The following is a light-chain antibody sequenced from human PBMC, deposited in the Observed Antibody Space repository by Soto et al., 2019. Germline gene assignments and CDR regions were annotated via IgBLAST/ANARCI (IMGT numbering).Light chain of an antibody. V-gene: IGKV3-20*01. Sequence: EIVLTQSPGTLSLSPGERATLSCRASQSVSSSYLAWYQHKPGQAPRLLIYRASNRAAGIPDRFSGSGSGTDFTVTISRLEPEDFAVYYCQQSGTFGQGTKVEIK. CDR2: RAS. J-gene: IGKJ1*01. CDR1: QSVSSSY. CDR3: QQSGT.